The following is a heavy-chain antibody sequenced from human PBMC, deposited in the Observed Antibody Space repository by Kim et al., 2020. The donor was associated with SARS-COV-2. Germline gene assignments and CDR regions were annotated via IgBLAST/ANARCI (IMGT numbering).Heavy chain of an antibody. V-gene: IGHV4-31*02. J-gene: IGHJ4*02. D-gene: IGHD1-26*01. CDR3: ARSRSGEGGLVHY. Sequence: PSLRNRVTMSEATSKNQFSLKLSSVTAADTAVYYCARSRSGEGGLVHYWGQGTLVTVSS.